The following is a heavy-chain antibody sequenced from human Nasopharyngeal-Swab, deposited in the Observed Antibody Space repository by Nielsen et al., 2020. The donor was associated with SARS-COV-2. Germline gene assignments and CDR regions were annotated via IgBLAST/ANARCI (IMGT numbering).Heavy chain of an antibody. CDR1: GGSISSYY. V-gene: IGHV4-59*13. CDR3: ARDSYRDAFDI. CDR2: VHFLGST. Sequence: SETLSLTCTVPGGSISSYYWNWIRQPPGKGLEWIGYVHFLGSTDYNPSLKSRVTISLDTSNYQFSLRLSSVTAADTAVYYCARDSYRDAFDIWGQGTMATVSS. J-gene: IGHJ3*02.